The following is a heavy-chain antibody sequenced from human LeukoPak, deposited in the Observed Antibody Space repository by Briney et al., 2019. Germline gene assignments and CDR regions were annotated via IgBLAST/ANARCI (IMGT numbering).Heavy chain of an antibody. Sequence: SVKVSCKASRGTFSSYAISWVRQAPGQGLEWMGGIIPIFGTANYAQKFQGRVTITTDESTSTAYMELSSLRSEDTAVYYCARRQYFGPLDYWGQGTLVTVSS. CDR2: IIPIFGTA. CDR3: ARRQYFGPLDY. J-gene: IGHJ4*02. D-gene: IGHD3-9*01. V-gene: IGHV1-69*05. CDR1: RGTFSSYA.